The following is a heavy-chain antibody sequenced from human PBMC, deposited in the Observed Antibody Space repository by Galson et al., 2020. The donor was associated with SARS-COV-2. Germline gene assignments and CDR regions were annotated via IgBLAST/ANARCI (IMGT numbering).Heavy chain of an antibody. CDR3: ARDGQSSRGLAFDY. D-gene: IGHD5-12*01. CDR1: GFTFSDHA. CDR2: IFFDGSEK. J-gene: IGHJ4*02. V-gene: IGHV3-33*01. Sequence: GESLKISCAASGFTFSDHAMHWVRQAPGKGLEWVAQIFFDGSEKYYGDSVRGRFTISRDSSKNTVYLQMNNLRVDDTAVYYCARDGQSSRGLAFDYWGQGTLLTVSS.